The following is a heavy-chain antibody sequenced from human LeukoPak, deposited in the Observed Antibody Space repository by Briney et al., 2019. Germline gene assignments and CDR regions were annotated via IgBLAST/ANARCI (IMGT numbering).Heavy chain of an antibody. CDR3: ARGVIAAPHYYYGMDV. CDR1: GGSFSAYY. V-gene: IGHV4-34*01. D-gene: IGHD6-6*01. Sequence: SETLSLTCAVYGGSFSAYYRSWIRQPPGKGLEWIGEINHSGSTNYNPSLKSRVTISVDTSKNQFSLKLSSVTAADTAVYYCARGVIAAPHYYYGMDVWGQGTTVTVSS. J-gene: IGHJ6*02. CDR2: INHSGST.